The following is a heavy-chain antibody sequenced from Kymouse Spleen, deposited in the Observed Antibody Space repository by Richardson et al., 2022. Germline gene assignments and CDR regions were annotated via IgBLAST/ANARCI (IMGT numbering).Heavy chain of an antibody. Sequence: QLQLQESGPGLVKPSETLSLTCTVSGGSISSSSYYWGWIRQPPGKGLEWIGSIYYSGSTYYNPSLKSRVTISVDTSKNQFSLKLSSVTAADTAVYYCASIAVAGRGVFDYWGQGTLVTVSS. V-gene: IGHV4-39*01. CDR2: IYYSGST. J-gene: IGHJ4*02. CDR3: ASIAVAGRGVFDY. D-gene: IGHD6-19*01. CDR1: GGSISSSSYY.